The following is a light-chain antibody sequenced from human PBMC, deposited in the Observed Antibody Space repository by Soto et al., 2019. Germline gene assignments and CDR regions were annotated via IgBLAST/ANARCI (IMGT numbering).Light chain of an antibody. CDR1: RSVSSN. Sequence: EIVMTQSPATLSVSPGERATLSCRASRSVSSNLAWYQQKPGQAPRLLIYGASTRATGIPARFSGSGSGTEFTLTISRLEPEDFAVYYCQQYGSSPLTFGGGTKVDIK. CDR2: GAS. V-gene: IGKV3-15*01. J-gene: IGKJ4*01. CDR3: QQYGSSPLT.